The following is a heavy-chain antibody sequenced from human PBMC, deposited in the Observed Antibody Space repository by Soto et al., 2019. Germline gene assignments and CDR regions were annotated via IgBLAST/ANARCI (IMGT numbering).Heavy chain of an antibody. CDR1: GGSVSSGSYY. V-gene: IGHV4-61*01. J-gene: IGHJ4*02. D-gene: IGHD3-22*01. CDR2: IYYSGST. CDR3: ARFFGSSGYYFDY. Sequence: SETLSLTCTVSGGSVSSGSYYWSWIRQPPGKGLEWIGYIYYSGSTNYNPSLKSRVTISVDTSKNQFSLKLSSVTAADTAVYYCARFFGSSGYYFDYWGQGTLVTVSS.